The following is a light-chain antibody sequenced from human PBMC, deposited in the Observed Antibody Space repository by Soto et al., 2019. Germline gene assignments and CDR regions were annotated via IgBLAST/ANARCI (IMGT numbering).Light chain of an antibody. CDR1: SSDVGSYNL. Sequence: QSALTQPASVSGSPGQSITISCTGTSSDVGSYNLVSWYQQHPGKAPKLMIYEGSKRPSGVSNRFSGSKSGNTASLTISGLQAEDEADYYCCSYAGSIVVFDGGTKVTVL. J-gene: IGLJ2*01. CDR2: EGS. V-gene: IGLV2-23*01. CDR3: CSYAGSIVV.